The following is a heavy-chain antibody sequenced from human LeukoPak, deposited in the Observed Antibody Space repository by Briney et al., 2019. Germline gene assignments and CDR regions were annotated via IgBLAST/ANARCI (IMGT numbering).Heavy chain of an antibody. CDR2: ISGSTGSR. CDR1: GFTFSSYA. Sequence: PGGSLRLSCAASGFTFSSYAMSWVRQAQGRGLEWVSSISGSTGSRYSADSVKGRFTISRDNSKNTLYLKMASLRAEDTAVYYCAVYFDTSGSSSPYAEYFHHWGQGTLVIVSS. V-gene: IGHV3-23*01. J-gene: IGHJ1*01. D-gene: IGHD3-22*01. CDR3: AVYFDTSGSSSPYAEYFHH.